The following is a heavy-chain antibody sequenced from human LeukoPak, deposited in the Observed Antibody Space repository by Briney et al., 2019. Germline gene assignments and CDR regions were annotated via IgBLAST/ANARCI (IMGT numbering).Heavy chain of an antibody. Sequence: GGSLRLSCAASGFTFSSYAMSWVRQAPGKGLEWVSAISGSGGSTYYADSVKGRFTISRDNSKNTLYLQVNSLRAEDTAVYYCANYHSSGWYAHWGQGTLVTVSS. V-gene: IGHV3-23*01. CDR3: ANYHSSGWYAH. J-gene: IGHJ4*02. CDR1: GFTFSSYA. CDR2: ISGSGGST. D-gene: IGHD6-19*01.